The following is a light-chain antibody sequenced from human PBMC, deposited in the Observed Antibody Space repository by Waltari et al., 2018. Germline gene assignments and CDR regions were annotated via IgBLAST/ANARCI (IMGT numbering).Light chain of an antibody. CDR1: QSVSSY. V-gene: IGKV3-11*01. CDR2: DAS. CDR3: QHRSNWPWT. Sequence: EIVLTQSPATLSLSPGERATLSCRASQSVSSYLAWYQQNPGQAPRLLIYDASSRATGIPARFSGSGSGTDFTLTISSLEPEDFAVYYCQHRSNWPWTFGQGTKVEIK. J-gene: IGKJ1*01.